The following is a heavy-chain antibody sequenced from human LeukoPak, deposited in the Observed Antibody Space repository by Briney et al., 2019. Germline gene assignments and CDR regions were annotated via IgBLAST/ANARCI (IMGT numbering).Heavy chain of an antibody. Sequence: SETLSLTCAVYGGSFSGYYWSWIRQPPGKGLEWIGEINHSGSTNYNPSLRSRVTISVDTSKNQFSLKLSSVTAADTAVYYCARGRTAQPGYNWFDPWGQGTLVTVSS. CDR2: INHSGST. CDR3: ARGRTAQPGYNWFDP. J-gene: IGHJ5*02. D-gene: IGHD1-14*01. CDR1: GGSFSGYY. V-gene: IGHV4-34*01.